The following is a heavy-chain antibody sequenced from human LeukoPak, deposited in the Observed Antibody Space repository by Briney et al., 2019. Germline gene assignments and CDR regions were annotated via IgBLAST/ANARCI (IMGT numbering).Heavy chain of an antibody. Sequence: SETLSLTCAVYGGSFSGYYWSWIRQPPGKGLEWIGEINHSGSTNYNPSLKSRVTISVDTSKNQFSLKLSSVTAADTAMYYCARGRGHYDYVWGSYYYYMDVSGKGTTVTVSS. CDR2: INHSGST. CDR3: ARGRGHYDYVWGSYYYYMDV. CDR1: GGSFSGYY. J-gene: IGHJ6*03. V-gene: IGHV4-34*01. D-gene: IGHD3-16*01.